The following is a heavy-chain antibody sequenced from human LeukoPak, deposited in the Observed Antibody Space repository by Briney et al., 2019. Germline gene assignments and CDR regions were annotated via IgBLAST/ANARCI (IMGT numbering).Heavy chain of an antibody. V-gene: IGHV3-23*01. CDR1: GFTFSSYA. D-gene: IGHD4/OR15-4a*01. CDR2: ISGSGGST. J-gene: IGHJ3*02. Sequence: PGGSLRLSCAASGFTFSSYAMSWVRQAPGKGLEWVSAISGSGGSTYYADSVKGRFTISRDNSKNTLYLQMNSLRAEDTAVYYCAKDSEGARLGNDAFDIWGQGTMVTVSS. CDR3: AKDSEGARLGNDAFDI.